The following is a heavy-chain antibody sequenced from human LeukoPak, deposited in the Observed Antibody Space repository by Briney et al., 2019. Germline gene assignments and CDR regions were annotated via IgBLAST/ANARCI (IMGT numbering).Heavy chain of an antibody. Sequence: SETLSLTCTVSGGSISSYYRSWIRQPAGKGLEWIGRIYTSGSTNYNPSLKSRVTMSVDTSKNQFSPKLSSVTAADTAVYYCARDARTSGYYDFWSGSTTTYNWFDPWGQGTLVTVSS. CDR3: ARDARTSGYYDFWSGSTTTYNWFDP. J-gene: IGHJ5*02. CDR2: IYTSGST. V-gene: IGHV4-4*07. D-gene: IGHD3-3*01. CDR1: GGSISSYY.